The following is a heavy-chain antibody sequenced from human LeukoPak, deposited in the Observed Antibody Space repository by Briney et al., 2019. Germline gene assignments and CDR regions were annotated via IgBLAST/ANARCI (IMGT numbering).Heavy chain of an antibody. Sequence: GGSLRLSCAASGFTFSSYGMHWVRQAPGKGLEWVAFIRYDGSNKYYADSVKGRFTISRDNSKNTLYLQMNSLRAEDTALYYCAKDRRGDYYYYMDVWGKGTTVTVSS. CDR1: GFTFSSYG. J-gene: IGHJ6*03. CDR2: IRYDGSNK. CDR3: AKDRRGDYYYYMDV. V-gene: IGHV3-30*02.